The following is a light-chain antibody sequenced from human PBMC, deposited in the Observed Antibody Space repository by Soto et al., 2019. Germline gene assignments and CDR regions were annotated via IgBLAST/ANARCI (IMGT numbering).Light chain of an antibody. V-gene: IGKV3-20*01. J-gene: IGKJ5*01. Sequence: EIVLTQSPATLSLSPGEISTLSCRASQSVISYLAWYQQKPGQAPRLLIYGASSRATGIPDRFSGSGSGTDFTLTISRLEPEDFAVYYCQQYGSSPLTFGGGTRLEIK. CDR2: GAS. CDR1: QSVISY. CDR3: QQYGSSPLT.